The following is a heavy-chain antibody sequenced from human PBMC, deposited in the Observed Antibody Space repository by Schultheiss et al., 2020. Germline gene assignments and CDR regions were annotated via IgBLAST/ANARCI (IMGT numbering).Heavy chain of an antibody. J-gene: IGHJ4*02. V-gene: IGHV1-46*01. D-gene: IGHD3-9*01. CDR2: INPSGGST. CDR1: GYTFTSYP. CDR3: ARGAWGDYDILTGYYPELDY. Sequence: AAVKVSFKASGYTFTSYPMHWVRQAPGQRLEWMGIINPSGGSTSYAQKFQGRVTMTRDTSTSTVYMELSSLRSEDTAVYYCARGAWGDYDILTGYYPELDYWGQGTLVTVSS.